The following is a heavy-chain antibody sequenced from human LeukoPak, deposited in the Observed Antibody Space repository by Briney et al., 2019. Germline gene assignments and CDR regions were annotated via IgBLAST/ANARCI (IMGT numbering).Heavy chain of an antibody. Sequence: GESLKISCKGSGYSFTSYWIGWVRQMPGKGLEWMGIIYPGDSDTRYSPSFQGQVTISADKSISTAYLQWSSLKASDTAMYYCARLTDSSGYFGPFDYWGQGTLVTVSS. CDR1: GYSFTSYW. CDR2: IYPGDSDT. V-gene: IGHV5-51*01. CDR3: ARLTDSSGYFGPFDY. D-gene: IGHD3-22*01. J-gene: IGHJ4*02.